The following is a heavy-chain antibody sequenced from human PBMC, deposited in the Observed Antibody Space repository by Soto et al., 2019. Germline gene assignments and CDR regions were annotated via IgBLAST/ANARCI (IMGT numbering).Heavy chain of an antibody. Sequence: EVQLVQSGAEVKEPGESLRISCKGSGYSFTNYWISWVRRVPGKGLEWMGNIDPVDSYTNYGQSFQGHVTFSVDTSISTAYLQWSSLKASDTAMYYCARIESIARNWFDPWGQGTLVTVSS. D-gene: IGHD6-13*01. V-gene: IGHV5-10-1*03. J-gene: IGHJ5*02. CDR2: IDPVDSYT. CDR1: GYSFTNYW. CDR3: ARIESIARNWFDP.